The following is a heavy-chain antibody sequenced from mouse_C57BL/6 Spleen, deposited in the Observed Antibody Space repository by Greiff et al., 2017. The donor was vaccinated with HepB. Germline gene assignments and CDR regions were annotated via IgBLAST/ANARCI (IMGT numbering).Heavy chain of an antibody. V-gene: IGHV1-55*01. D-gene: IGHD1-3*01. CDR3: ASQQTKVYYAMDY. Sequence: VQLQQSGAELVKPGASVKMSCKASGYTFTSYWITWVKQRPGQGLEWIGDIYPGSGSTNYNEKFKSKATLTVDTSSSTASMQLSSLTSEDSAVYYCASQQTKVYYAMDYWGQGTSVTVSS. CDR1: GYTFTSYW. J-gene: IGHJ4*01. CDR2: IYPGSGST.